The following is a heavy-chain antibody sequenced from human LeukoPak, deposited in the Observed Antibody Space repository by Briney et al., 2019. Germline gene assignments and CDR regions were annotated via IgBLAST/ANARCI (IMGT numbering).Heavy chain of an antibody. D-gene: IGHD3-16*02. V-gene: IGHV3-7*01. Sequence: PGGSLRLSCAASGFTFSSYWMSWVRQAPGKGLEWVANVNQDGSEKFYVDSVKGRFTISRDNAKKSLYLQMNSLRAEDTAVYYCARTNYVWGSYRYAFDYWGQGTLVTVSS. CDR1: GFTFSSYW. CDR3: ARTNYVWGSYRYAFDY. CDR2: VNQDGSEK. J-gene: IGHJ4*02.